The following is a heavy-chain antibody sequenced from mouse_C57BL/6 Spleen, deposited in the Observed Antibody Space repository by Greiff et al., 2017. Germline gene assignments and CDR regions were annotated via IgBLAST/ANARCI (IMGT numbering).Heavy chain of an antibody. D-gene: IGHD2-4*01. CDR2: INPNNGGT. J-gene: IGHJ3*01. CDR1: GYTFTDYN. V-gene: IGHV1-18*01. Sequence: VQLQQSGPELVKPGASVKIPCKASGYTFTDYNMDWVKQSHGKSLEWIGDINPNNGGTIYNQKFKGKATLTVDKSASTAYMELRSLTSEDTAVYYCARSAYDYDGFAYWGQGTLVTVSA. CDR3: ARSAYDYDGFAY.